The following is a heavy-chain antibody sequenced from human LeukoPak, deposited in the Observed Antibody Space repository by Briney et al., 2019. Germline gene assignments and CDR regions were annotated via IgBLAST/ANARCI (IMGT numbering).Heavy chain of an antibody. CDR2: IYPNTGGS. D-gene: IGHD1-1*01. J-gene: IGHJ4*02. CDR1: GYSFTAYY. Sequence: ASVKVSCKASGYSFTAYYLHWVRQAPGQGLEWMGWIYPNTGGSKSTQKFQGRVSMTSDTSITAAYLEIKGLTSDDTAIYYCAREPGTATGFWGQGTLVTVSS. CDR3: AREPGTATGF. V-gene: IGHV1-2*02.